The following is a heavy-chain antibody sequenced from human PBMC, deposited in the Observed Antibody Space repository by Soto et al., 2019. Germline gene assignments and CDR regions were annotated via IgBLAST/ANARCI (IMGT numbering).Heavy chain of an antibody. V-gene: IGHV2-5*02. D-gene: IGHD7-27*01. J-gene: IGHJ4*02. CDR1: GFSLSTSGVG. CDR3: AHSLIPNWGSRGAFDY. CDR2: IYWDDDK. Sequence: HITLKESGPTLVKPTQTLTLTCTFSGFSLSTSGVGVGWIRQPPGKALEWLALIYWDDDKRYSPSLKSRLTIPKDTSKNQVVLTMTNMDPVDTATYYCAHSLIPNWGSRGAFDYWGQGTLVTVSS.